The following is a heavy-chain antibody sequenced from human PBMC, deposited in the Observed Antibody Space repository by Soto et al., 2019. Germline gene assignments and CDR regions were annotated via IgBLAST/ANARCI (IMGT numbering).Heavy chain of an antibody. CDR1: GGTFNTYA. V-gene: IGHV1-69*19. Sequence: QVQLVQSGAEMKKPGSSVKVSCQSSGGTFNTYAMNWVRQAPGQGPEWMGDIYPMFGAANYAPKFQGRVTITADESTGTSYMQLSSLTSEDTALYFWAREVQVHTPAFVYWGQGTLVTVSS. J-gene: IGHJ4*02. CDR3: AREVQVHTPAFVY. D-gene: IGHD3-10*01. CDR2: IYPMFGAA.